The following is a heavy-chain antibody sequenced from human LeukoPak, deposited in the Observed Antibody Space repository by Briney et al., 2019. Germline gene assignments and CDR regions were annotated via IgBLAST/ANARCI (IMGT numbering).Heavy chain of an antibody. CDR2: ISPNSGGT. Sequence: ASVKVSCKASGYTFSNYYMHWVRQAPGQGLEWMGRISPNSGGTNYAQKFQGRVSMTRDTSISTAYMELSSLRSDDTAVYYCAGLLLSGSYFDYWGQGTLVTVSS. CDR1: GYTFSNYY. CDR3: AGLLLSGSYFDY. V-gene: IGHV1-2*06. D-gene: IGHD1-26*01. J-gene: IGHJ4*02.